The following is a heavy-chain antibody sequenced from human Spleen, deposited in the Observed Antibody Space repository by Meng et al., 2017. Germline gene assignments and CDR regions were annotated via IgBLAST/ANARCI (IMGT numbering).Heavy chain of an antibody. CDR3: ARDLGAIISGAFDI. J-gene: IGHJ3*02. CDR2: ISTSGST. V-gene: IGHV4-61*02. CDR1: GGSISSGSYY. D-gene: IGHD1-26*01. Sequence: SETLSLTCTVSGGSISSGSYYWSWIRQPAGTGLEWIGRISTSGSTNYNPPLKSRVSISVDTSKNQFSLKLSSVTAADTAVYYCARDLGAIISGAFDIWGQGTMVTVSS.